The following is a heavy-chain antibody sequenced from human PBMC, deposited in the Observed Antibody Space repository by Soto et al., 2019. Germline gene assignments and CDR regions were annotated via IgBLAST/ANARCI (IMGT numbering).Heavy chain of an antibody. Sequence: EVQLLESGGGLVQPGGSLRLSCAASGFTFNNYAMTWVRQAPGKGLEWVSAISGGGDTTSYADSVKGRFTVSRDGSKPTLYLQMSSPRAEDTALYYCAKGRGGSGSLTPRVDFWGQGTLVTVSS. V-gene: IGHV3-23*01. J-gene: IGHJ4*02. CDR2: ISGGGDTT. D-gene: IGHD3-10*01. CDR1: GFTFNNYA. CDR3: AKGRGGSGSLTPRVDF.